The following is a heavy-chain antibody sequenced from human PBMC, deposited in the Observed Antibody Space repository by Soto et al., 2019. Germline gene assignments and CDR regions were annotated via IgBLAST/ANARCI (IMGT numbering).Heavy chain of an antibody. J-gene: IGHJ4*02. D-gene: IGHD4-4*01. Sequence: ASVKVSCKASGGTFSSYAISWVRQAPGQGLEWMGGIIPIFGTADYAQKFQGRVTITADESTSTAYMELSSLRSGDTAVYYCARDGGVYDYSPFDYWRQGTLVTSPQ. CDR2: IIPIFGTA. V-gene: IGHV1-69*13. CDR3: ARDGGVYDYSPFDY. CDR1: GGTFSSYA.